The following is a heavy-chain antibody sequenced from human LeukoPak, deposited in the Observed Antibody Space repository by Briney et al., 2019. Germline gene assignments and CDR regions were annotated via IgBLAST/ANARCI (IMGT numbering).Heavy chain of an antibody. CDR3: ARVSYDILTGYPEDGMDV. V-gene: IGHV1-18*01. D-gene: IGHD3-9*01. CDR2: ISAYNGNT. CDR1: GYTFTSYG. J-gene: IGHJ6*02. Sequence: REASVKVSCKASGYTFTSYGISWVRQAPGQGLEWMGWISAYNGNTNYAQKLQGRVTMTTDTSTSTAYMELRSPRSDDTAVYYCARVSYDILTGYPEDGMDVWGQGTTVTVSS.